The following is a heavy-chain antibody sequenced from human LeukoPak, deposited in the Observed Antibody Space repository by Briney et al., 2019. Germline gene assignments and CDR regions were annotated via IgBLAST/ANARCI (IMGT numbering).Heavy chain of an antibody. CDR1: GNYW. D-gene: IGHD2/OR15-2a*01. CDR2: INSDGSWS. V-gene: IGHV3-74*01. J-gene: IGHJ4*02. CDR3: VSFYETH. Sequence: PGGSLRLSCAASGNYWMHWVRQVPGKGLVWVSHINSDGSWSSYADSVKGRFTISKDNAKNTVYLQMNSLRAEDTAVYYCVSFYETHWGRGPLVPLSS.